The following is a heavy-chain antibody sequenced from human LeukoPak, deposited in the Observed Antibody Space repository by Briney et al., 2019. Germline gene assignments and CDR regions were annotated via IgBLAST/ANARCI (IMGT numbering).Heavy chain of an antibody. CDR3: ARWEDSSGYFGY. J-gene: IGHJ4*02. Sequence: GGSLRLSCAASGFTVSSNYMSWVRQAPGKGLEWVSVIYSGGSTYYADSVKGRFTISRDNSKNTLYLQMNSLRAEDTAVYYCARWEDSSGYFGYWGQGTLVTVSS. V-gene: IGHV3-53*01. CDR1: GFTVSSNY. D-gene: IGHD3-22*01. CDR2: IYSGGST.